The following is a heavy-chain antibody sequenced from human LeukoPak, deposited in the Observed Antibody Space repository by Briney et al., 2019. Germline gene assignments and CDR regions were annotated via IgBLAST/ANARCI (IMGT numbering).Heavy chain of an antibody. Sequence: SETLSLTCTVSGGSISSYSWSWIRQPAGKGLEWIGRIYTSGSTKYNPSLTSRVTMSVDTSKDQFSLKLRSVTAADTAVYYCARAVHCSGGSCYFDYWGQGTLVTVSS. J-gene: IGHJ4*02. CDR1: GGSISSYS. CDR2: IYTSGST. CDR3: ARAVHCSGGSCYFDY. D-gene: IGHD2-15*01. V-gene: IGHV4-4*07.